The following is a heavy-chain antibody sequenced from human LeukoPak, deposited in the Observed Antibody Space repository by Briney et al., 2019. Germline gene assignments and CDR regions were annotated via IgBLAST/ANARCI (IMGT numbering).Heavy chain of an antibody. CDR3: AREGFGEAGQQLYYYYGMDV. Sequence: PGGSLRLSCAASGFTFSSYAMHWVRQAPGKGLEWVAVISYDGSNKYYADSVKGRFTISRDNSKNTLYLQMNSLRAEDTAVYYCAREGFGEAGQQLYYYYGMDVWGQGTTVTVSS. D-gene: IGHD6-13*01. CDR2: ISYDGSNK. J-gene: IGHJ6*02. CDR1: GFTFSSYA. V-gene: IGHV3-30-3*01.